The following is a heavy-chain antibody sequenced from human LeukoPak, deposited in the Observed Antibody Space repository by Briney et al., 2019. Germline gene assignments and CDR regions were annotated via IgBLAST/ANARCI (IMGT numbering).Heavy chain of an antibody. J-gene: IGHJ6*03. CDR1: GFTFSSFA. Sequence: GGSLRVSCAATGFTFSSFAMRWVRKVQGKGLEWVAVISYDGSNKYHADSVKGRFTISRDNSKNTLYLQMNSLRAEDTAVYYCARDFRGYYYYMDVWAKGPRSPSP. V-gene: IGHV3-30*01. D-gene: IGHD3-10*01. CDR2: ISYDGSNK. CDR3: ARDFRGYYYYMDV.